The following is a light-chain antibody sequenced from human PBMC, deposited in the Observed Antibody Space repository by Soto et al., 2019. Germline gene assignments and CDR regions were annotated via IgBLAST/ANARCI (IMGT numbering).Light chain of an antibody. CDR3: QQRSNWPPT. CDR2: DAS. V-gene: IGKV3-11*01. CDR1: QSVSSY. J-gene: IGKJ4*01. Sequence: EIVLTQSPATLSLSPWERATLSCMASQSVSSYLAWYQQKPGQAPRLLIYDASNRATGIPARFSGSGSGTDFTLTISSLEPEDFAVYYCQQRSNWPPTFGGGTKVDIK.